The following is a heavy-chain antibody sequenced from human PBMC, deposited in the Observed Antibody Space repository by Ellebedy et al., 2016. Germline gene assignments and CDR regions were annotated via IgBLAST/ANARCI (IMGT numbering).Heavy chain of an antibody. D-gene: IGHD3-10*01. CDR2: ITSDGSAT. Sequence: GESLKISXAASGFTFSSYWMHWVRQVPGKGLVWVSRITSDGSATSYADSVKGRFTISRDNAKNTLYLQMNSLRAEDTAMYYCARDHESMVRGVLGVWGQGTTVTVSS. V-gene: IGHV3-74*01. J-gene: IGHJ6*02. CDR1: GFTFSSYW. CDR3: ARDHESMVRGVLGV.